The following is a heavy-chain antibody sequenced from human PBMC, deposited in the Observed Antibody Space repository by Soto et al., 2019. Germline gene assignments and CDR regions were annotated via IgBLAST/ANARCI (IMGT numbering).Heavy chain of an antibody. CDR2: LNTYGNT. J-gene: IGHJ5*02. Sequence: KPSETLSLTCTVSGGSISSHRWSWIRQPAGKGLEWIGRLNTYGNTHYNPSLKSRVTVSVDTSRNQFFLTLRSVTAADSAVYHCGRESGETWDYEASWGQGTPVTVSS. CDR1: GGSISSHR. CDR3: GRESGETWDYEAS. V-gene: IGHV4-4*07. D-gene: IGHD1-7*01.